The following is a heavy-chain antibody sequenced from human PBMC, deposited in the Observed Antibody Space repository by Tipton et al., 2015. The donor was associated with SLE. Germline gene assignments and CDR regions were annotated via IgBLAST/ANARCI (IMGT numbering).Heavy chain of an antibody. D-gene: IGHD3-16*01. CDR3: ARDGGHTYLLGSFDY. CDR1: GGSISGYH. CDR2: ISYTETT. V-gene: IGHV4-59*12. Sequence: TLSLTCTVSGGSISGYHWSWLRQPPGKGLEWIGYISYTETTKYNPSLKSRVTISLDPPKNQFSLKLTSVTAADTAMYYCARDGGHTYLLGSFDYWGQGTPVNVS. J-gene: IGHJ4*02.